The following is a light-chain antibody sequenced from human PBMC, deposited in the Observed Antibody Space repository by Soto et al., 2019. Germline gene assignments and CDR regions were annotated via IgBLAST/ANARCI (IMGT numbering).Light chain of an antibody. CDR2: EGT. V-gene: IGLV2-23*01. J-gene: IGLJ2*01. Sequence: QSALTQPASVSGSPGQSITISCTGTSSDVGNYNLVSWYQQHPGKAPKLTLYEGTKRPSGVSNRVSGSKSGNTASLTISGLQAEDEAGYYCCSYAGSNVVFGGGTKLTVL. CDR1: SSDVGNYNL. CDR3: CSYAGSNVV.